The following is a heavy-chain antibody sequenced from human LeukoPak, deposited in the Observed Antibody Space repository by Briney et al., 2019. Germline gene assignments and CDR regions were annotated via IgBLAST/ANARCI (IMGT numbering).Heavy chain of an antibody. D-gene: IGHD6-19*01. Sequence: ASVKGSCKASGYFVTDYYMHWVRQAPGQGLEWMGWINPNSRGTNYAQKFQGRVTMTRDTSISTAYMEVSRLRSDDTAVYYCARGAVAEQSEYFQYWGQGTLVTVSS. J-gene: IGHJ1*01. CDR2: INPNSRGT. CDR1: GYFVTDYY. V-gene: IGHV1-2*02. CDR3: ARGAVAEQSEYFQY.